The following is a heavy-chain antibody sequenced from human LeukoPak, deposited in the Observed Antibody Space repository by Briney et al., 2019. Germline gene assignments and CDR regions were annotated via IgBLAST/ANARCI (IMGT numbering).Heavy chain of an antibody. D-gene: IGHD3-10*01. V-gene: IGHV1-18*01. CDR2: ISAHNGDT. J-gene: IGHJ6*02. CDR1: GFTFTIYG. Sequence: ASVTVSCKASGFTFTIYGITWVRQAPGQGLEWMGWISAHNGDTKYAQKLQGRVTVTTDTSTSTAYMELRSLRPDDTAVYYCAREGYFGSGIDYYYGMDVWGQGTKVTVSS. CDR3: AREGYFGSGIDYYYGMDV.